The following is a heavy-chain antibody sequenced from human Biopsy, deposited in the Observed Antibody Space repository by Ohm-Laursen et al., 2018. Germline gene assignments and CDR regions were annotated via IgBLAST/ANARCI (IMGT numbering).Heavy chain of an antibody. Sequence: SETLSLTCTASGGPIDSYYWSWIRQPPGKALEWIGYIFNSANTYYNPSLKNLITISGDTSKNQFSLKLNSVTAADTAVYYCARGDYFDSNGYFWFDPWGQGTLVTVSS. CDR2: IFNSANT. CDR1: GGPIDSYY. D-gene: IGHD3-22*01. V-gene: IGHV4-59*12. CDR3: ARGDYFDSNGYFWFDP. J-gene: IGHJ5*02.